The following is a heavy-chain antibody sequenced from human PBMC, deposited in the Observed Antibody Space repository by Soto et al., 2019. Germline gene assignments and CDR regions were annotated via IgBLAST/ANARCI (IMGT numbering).Heavy chain of an antibody. CDR2: ISGSGGST. J-gene: IGHJ6*02. CDR1: GFTFSRYA. V-gene: IGHV3-23*01. Sequence: PGGSLRLSCAASGFTFSRYAMSWVRQAPGKGLEWVSAISGSGGSTYYADSVKGRFTISRDNSKNTLYLQMNSLRAEDTAVYYCAKGKSAAVLLYYYYGMDVWGQGTTVTVSS. D-gene: IGHD6-13*01. CDR3: AKGKSAAVLLYYYYGMDV.